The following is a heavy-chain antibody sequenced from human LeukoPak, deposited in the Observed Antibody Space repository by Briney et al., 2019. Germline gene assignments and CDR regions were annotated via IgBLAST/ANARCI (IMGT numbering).Heavy chain of an antibody. J-gene: IGHJ4*02. D-gene: IGHD1-26*01. CDR2: IIPIFGRA. CDR3: ARVFARSGEISGSYFYY. V-gene: IGHV1-69*05. Sequence: GASVKVSCKASGGTFISYAINWVRQAPGQGREWMGGIIPIFGRANYAQKFQGRVTMTTDESTSTAYMELSSLRSEDTAVYYCARVFARSGEISGSYFYYWGQGTLVTVSS. CDR1: GGTFISYA.